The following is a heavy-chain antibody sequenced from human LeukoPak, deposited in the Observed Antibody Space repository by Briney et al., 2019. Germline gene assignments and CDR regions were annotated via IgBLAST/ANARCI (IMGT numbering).Heavy chain of an antibody. Sequence: PSETLSLTCTVSGGSISSYYWSWIRQPPGKGLEWIGYIYYSGSTNYYPSLKSRDTISVDKSKNQFSLKLSSVTAADTAVYYCTRGGDYVDYWGQGTLVTVSS. CDR1: GGSISSYY. CDR2: IYYSGST. CDR3: TRGGDYVDY. V-gene: IGHV4-59*01. J-gene: IGHJ4*02.